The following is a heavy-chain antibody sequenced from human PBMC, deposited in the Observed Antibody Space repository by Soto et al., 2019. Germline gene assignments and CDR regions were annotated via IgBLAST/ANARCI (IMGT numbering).Heavy chain of an antibody. CDR1: GLTFSSYG. Sequence: QVQLVESGGGVVQPGRSLRLSCAASGLTFSSYGMHWVRQAPGKGLEWVALISYDGSKKYYADSVKGRFTISRDNSNHTVYLQMDSLRPEDTAVYHCAKVGGSYYYFDYWGHGTLVTVSS. CDR3: AKVGGSYYYFDY. J-gene: IGHJ4*01. V-gene: IGHV3-30*18. CDR2: ISYDGSKK. D-gene: IGHD1-26*01.